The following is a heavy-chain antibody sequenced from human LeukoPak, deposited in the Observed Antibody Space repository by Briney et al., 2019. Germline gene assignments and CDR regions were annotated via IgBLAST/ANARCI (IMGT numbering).Heavy chain of an antibody. CDR3: ARDDYYDSSGPPDS. V-gene: IGHV3-66*01. J-gene: IGHJ5*01. CDR1: GFTFSTYA. D-gene: IGHD3-22*01. Sequence: GGSLRLSCATSGFTFSTYALGWVRQAPGKGLEWVSVIHSGGATYYADSVKGRFTVSRDNSKNTLYLQMNSLRAEDTAVYYCARDDYYDSSGPPDSWGQGTLVTVSS. CDR2: IHSGGAT.